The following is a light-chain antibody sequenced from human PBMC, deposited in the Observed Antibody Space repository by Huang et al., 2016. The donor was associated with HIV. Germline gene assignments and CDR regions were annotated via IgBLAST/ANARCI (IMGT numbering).Light chain of an antibody. CDR1: QNVNSK. Sequence: EIMVTQSPATLSVSPGEGVTLSCRASQNVNSKLAWYQQQPGQAPRLLIYGASTRFADVPARFSSGGSGTNYVLNISRVQYDEFALYYCQQYNNWPPWTFGQGTKVEVK. CDR3: QQYNNWPPWT. V-gene: IGKV3-15*01. J-gene: IGKJ1*01. CDR2: GAS.